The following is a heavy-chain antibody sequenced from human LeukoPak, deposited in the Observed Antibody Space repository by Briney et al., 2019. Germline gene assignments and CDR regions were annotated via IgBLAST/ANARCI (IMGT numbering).Heavy chain of an antibody. CDR1: GFTFSSYA. CDR3: ARDPASAGWFDP. V-gene: IGHV3-30-3*01. J-gene: IGHJ5*02. CDR2: ISYDGSNK. Sequence: PGGSLRLSCAASGFTFSSYAMHWVRQAPGKGLEWVAVISYDGSNKYYADSVKGRFTTSRDNSKNTLYLQMNSLRAEDTAVYYCARDPASAGWFDPWGQGTLVTVSS.